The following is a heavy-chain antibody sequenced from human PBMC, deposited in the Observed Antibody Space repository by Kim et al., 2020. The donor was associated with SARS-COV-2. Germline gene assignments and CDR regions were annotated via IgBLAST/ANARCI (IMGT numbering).Heavy chain of an antibody. J-gene: IGHJ5*02. D-gene: IGHD3-9*01. CDR2: ST. Sequence: STSYNPSLKGRFTLSIETSKNQFSLTLPSVTAADTAVYYCARAYYDWWFDPWGQGALVTVSS. CDR3: ARAYYDWWFDP. V-gene: IGHV4-30-2*05.